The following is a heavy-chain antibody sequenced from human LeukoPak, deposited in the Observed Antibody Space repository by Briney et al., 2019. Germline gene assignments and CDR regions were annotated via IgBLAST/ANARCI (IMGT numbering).Heavy chain of an antibody. J-gene: IGHJ4*02. Sequence: ASVKVSCKASGFTFTDYYIHWVRQAPGQGLEWMGSIHPKSGGTKYAQKFQGRVTVTRDTSISAAYMELSRLTSDDTAVYYCARGRELWSRSGSFDYWGQGTLVTVSS. CDR3: ARGRELWSRSGSFDY. V-gene: IGHV1-2*02. D-gene: IGHD3-22*01. CDR2: IHPKSGGT. CDR1: GFTFTDYY.